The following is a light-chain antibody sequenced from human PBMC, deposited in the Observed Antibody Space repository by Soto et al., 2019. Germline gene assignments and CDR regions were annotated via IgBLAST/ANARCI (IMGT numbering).Light chain of an antibody. CDR1: QNVNNW. Sequence: DIQMTQFPSALSASVGDRVTITCRASQNVNNWLAWYQHKPGKAPQLLIYDASVLETGVLSRFSGSGSGTEFTLAISGLQSDDFATYYCQQYNTYWTFGPGTKVEVK. V-gene: IGKV1-5*01. CDR3: QQYNTYWT. J-gene: IGKJ1*01. CDR2: DAS.